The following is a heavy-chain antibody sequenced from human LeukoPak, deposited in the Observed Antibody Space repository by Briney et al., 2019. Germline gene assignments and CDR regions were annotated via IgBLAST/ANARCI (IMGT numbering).Heavy chain of an antibody. D-gene: IGHD3-3*01. V-gene: IGHV1-8*01. CDR1: GYTFTSYD. CDR3: ARGNEFWSGYYLEESADYYYYGMDV. J-gene: IGHJ6*02. CDR2: MNPNSGNT. Sequence: ASVKVSCKASGYTFTSYDINWVRQATGQGLEWMGWMNPNSGNTGYAQKFQGRVTMTRNTSISTAYMELSSLRSEDTAVYYCARGNEFWSGYYLEESADYYYYGMDVWGQGTTVTVSS.